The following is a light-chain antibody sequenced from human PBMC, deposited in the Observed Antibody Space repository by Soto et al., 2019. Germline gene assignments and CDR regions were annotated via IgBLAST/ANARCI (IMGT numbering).Light chain of an antibody. CDR2: GAS. Sequence: DIQMTQSPSMLSASVGDRVTIACRASQSIRRWLTWYQQKPGKAPKLLIFGASTLESGVPSRFSGRGSETEFTLTISSLQPDDFATYYCQQYNSYSPATFGQGTKVDIK. CDR3: QQYNSYSPAT. J-gene: IGKJ1*01. CDR1: QSIRRW. V-gene: IGKV1-5*01.